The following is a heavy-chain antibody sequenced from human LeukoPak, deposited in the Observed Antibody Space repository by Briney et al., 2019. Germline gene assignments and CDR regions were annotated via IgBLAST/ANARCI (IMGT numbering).Heavy chain of an antibody. J-gene: IGHJ5*02. CDR1: GGSISSYY. CDR3: ARSKAHLSTSWYGNWFDP. CDR2: IYYSGST. Sequence: SETLSLTCTVSGGSISSYYWSWIRQPPGKGLEWIGYIYYSGSTNYNPSLKSRVTISVDTSKNQFSLKLSSVTAADTAVYYCARSKAHLSTSWYGNWFDPWGQGTLVTVSS. D-gene: IGHD2-2*01. V-gene: IGHV4-59*08.